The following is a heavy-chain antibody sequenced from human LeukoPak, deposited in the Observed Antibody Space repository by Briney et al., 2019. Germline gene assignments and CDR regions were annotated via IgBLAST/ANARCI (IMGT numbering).Heavy chain of an antibody. D-gene: IGHD3-9*01. CDR2: ISGSGGST. Sequence: PGRSLRLSCAGSGFTFSSYAMHWVRQAPGKGLEWVSAISGSGGSTYYADSVKGRFTISRDNSKNTLYLQMNSLRAEDTAVYYCAKGPVTGYPYYFDYWGQGTLVTVSS. CDR3: AKGPVTGYPYYFDY. CDR1: GFTFSSYA. V-gene: IGHV3-23*01. J-gene: IGHJ4*02.